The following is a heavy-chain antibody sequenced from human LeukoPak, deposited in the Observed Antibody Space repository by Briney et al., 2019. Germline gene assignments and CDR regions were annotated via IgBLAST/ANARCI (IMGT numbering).Heavy chain of an antibody. V-gene: IGHV3-9*01. CDR1: GFTFDDYA. CDR2: ISWNSGSI. CDR3: AKDGDGGSSSWYFDY. D-gene: IGHD6-13*01. Sequence: PGRSLRLCCAASGFTFDDYAMHWVRQAAGKGLEWVSGISWNSGSIGYADSVKGRFTISRDNAKNSLYLQMNSLRAEDTALYYCAKDGDGGSSSWYFDYWGQGTLVTVSS. J-gene: IGHJ4*02.